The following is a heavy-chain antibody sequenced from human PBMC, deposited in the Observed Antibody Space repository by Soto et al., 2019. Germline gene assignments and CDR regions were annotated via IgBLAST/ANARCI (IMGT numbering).Heavy chain of an antibody. CDR3: AKDLGGSWYAAS. CDR1: GFTFSSYA. D-gene: IGHD2-15*01. CDR2: ISGSGGST. J-gene: IGHJ5*02. V-gene: IGHV3-23*01. Sequence: EVQLLESGGGLVQPGGSLRLSCAASGFTFSSYAMSWVRQAPGKGLEWVSAISGSGGSTYYADSVKGRFTISRDNSKNTLYPQMNSLRADDTAVYYRAKDLGGSWYAASWGQGTLVTVCS.